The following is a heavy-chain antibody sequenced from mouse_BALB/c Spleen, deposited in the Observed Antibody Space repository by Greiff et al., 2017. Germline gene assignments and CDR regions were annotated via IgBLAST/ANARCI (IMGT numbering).Heavy chain of an antibody. CDR3: ARGHYGNYGGYFDV. V-gene: IGHV1-81*01. Sequence: QVQLQQSGPELVKPGASVKMSCKASGYTFTDYVISWVKQKTGQGLEWIGEIYPGSGSTYYNAKFKGKATLTADKSSNTAYMQLSSLTSEDSAVYFCARGHYGNYGGYFDVWGAGTTVTVSS. CDR1: GYTFTDYV. CDR2: IYPGSGST. J-gene: IGHJ1*01. D-gene: IGHD2-1*01.